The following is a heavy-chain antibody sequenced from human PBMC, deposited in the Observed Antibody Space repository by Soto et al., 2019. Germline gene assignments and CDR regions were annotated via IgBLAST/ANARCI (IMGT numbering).Heavy chain of an antibody. J-gene: IGHJ4*02. CDR3: ARAAAARXAAWY. CDR2: ISSSGSST. CDR1: GFTFGDYY. Sequence: PGGSLRLSCAASGFTFGDYYMSWIRQAPGKGLEWVSYISSSGSSTYYVDSVRGRFTISRDNAKNSLYLQMDSLGAEDTAVYYCARAAAARXAAWYWGQGTLVTVSS. D-gene: IGHD6-6*01. V-gene: IGHV3-11*01.